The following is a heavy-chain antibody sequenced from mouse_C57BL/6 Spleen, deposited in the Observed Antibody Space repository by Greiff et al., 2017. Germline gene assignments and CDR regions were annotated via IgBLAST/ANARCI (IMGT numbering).Heavy chain of an antibody. CDR2: ISYDGSN. CDR1: GYSITSGYY. J-gene: IGHJ1*03. Sequence: EVKLEESGPGLVKPSQSLSLTCSVTGYSITSGYYWNWIRQFPGNKLEWMGYISYDGSNNYNPSLKNRISITRDTSKNQFFLKLNSVTTEDTATYYCAREVPTTVVATDWYFDVWGTGTTVTVSS. V-gene: IGHV3-6*01. CDR3: AREVPTTVVATDWYFDV. D-gene: IGHD1-1*01.